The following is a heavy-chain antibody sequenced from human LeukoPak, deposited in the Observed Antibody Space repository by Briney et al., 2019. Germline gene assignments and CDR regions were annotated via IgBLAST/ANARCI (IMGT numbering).Heavy chain of an antibody. Sequence: GGSLRLSCAASGFTFSSYAMSWVRQAPGKGLEWVSAISGSGGSTYYADSVKGRFTISRDNSKNTLYLQMNSLRAEDTAVYYCVKSNSSGYPLGGYFDYWGQGTLVTVSS. J-gene: IGHJ4*02. CDR1: GFTFSSYA. CDR3: VKSNSSGYPLGGYFDY. CDR2: ISGSGGST. D-gene: IGHD3-22*01. V-gene: IGHV3-23*01.